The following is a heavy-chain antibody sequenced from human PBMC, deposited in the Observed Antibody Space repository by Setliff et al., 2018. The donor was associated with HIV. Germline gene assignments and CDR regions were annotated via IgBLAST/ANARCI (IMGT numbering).Heavy chain of an antibody. V-gene: IGHV1-69*05. CDR1: GGTFSSYA. CDR2: IIPMYGVA. Sequence: GASVKVSCKASGGTFSSYAISWVRQAPGQGLEWMGGIIPMYGVANYAQKFQGRVTITTDESTSTAYMELSSLRSEDTAVYYCARVAGGYYFDYWGQGTLVTVS. CDR3: ARVAGGYYFDY. J-gene: IGHJ4*02.